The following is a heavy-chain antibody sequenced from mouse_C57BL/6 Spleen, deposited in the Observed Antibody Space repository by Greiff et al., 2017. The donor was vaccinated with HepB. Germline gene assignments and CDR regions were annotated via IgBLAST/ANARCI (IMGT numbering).Heavy chain of an antibody. D-gene: IGHD6-1*01. Sequence: EVQLQESGPGLVKPSQSLSLTCSVTGYSITSGYYWNWIRQFPGTKLEWMGYISYDGSNNYNPSLKNRISITRDTSKNQFFLKLNSVTTEDRATYHCEREENKPLCAGVHWAQGTTVSVSS. CDR2: ISYDGSN. CDR3: EREENKPLCAGVH. CDR1: GYSITSGYY. J-gene: IGHJ4*01. V-gene: IGHV3-6*01.